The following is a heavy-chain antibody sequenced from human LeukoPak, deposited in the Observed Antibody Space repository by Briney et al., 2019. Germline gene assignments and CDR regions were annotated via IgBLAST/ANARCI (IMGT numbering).Heavy chain of an antibody. CDR2: ISAYNGST. CDR1: GYTFTSYG. V-gene: IGHV1-18*01. J-gene: IGHJ5*02. D-gene: IGHD2-8*01. CDR3: ARDPGEMVYATPHGLFDP. Sequence: ASVKVSCKASGYTFTSYGISWVRQAPGQGLEWMGWISAYNGSTNYAQKLQGRVTMTTDTSTSTAYMELRSLRSDDTAVYYCARDPGEMVYATPHGLFDPWGQGTLVTVSS.